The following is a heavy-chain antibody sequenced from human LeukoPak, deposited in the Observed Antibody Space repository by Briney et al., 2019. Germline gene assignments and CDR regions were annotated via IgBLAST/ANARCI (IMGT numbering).Heavy chain of an antibody. D-gene: IGHD3-10*01. J-gene: IGHJ4*02. CDR3: VKDRVDGSGSQFDS. CDR1: GFTLSNHA. Sequence: GGSLRLSCAASGFTLSNHAMLRVRQAPGKGLEWVSSISGSGAMTYYADSVKGRFTISRDNAMDTLYLQMNSLRADDTAVYYCVKDRVDGSGSQFDSWGQGSLVIVSS. V-gene: IGHV3-23*01. CDR2: ISGSGAMT.